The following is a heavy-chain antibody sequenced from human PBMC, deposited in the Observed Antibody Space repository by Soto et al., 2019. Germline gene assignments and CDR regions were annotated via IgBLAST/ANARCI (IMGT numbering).Heavy chain of an antibody. Sequence: SETLSLTCTVSGDSVSKYYWNWVRQPAGKGLEWIGRIHSTRSPNYNPSLKSRVTMSVDTSKNQFSLKLNLTSVTAADTAVYYCARSPAYGDYANLDTWGQGTLVTVSS. D-gene: IGHD4-17*01. CDR3: ARSPAYGDYANLDT. J-gene: IGHJ5*02. CDR2: IHSTRSP. CDR1: GDSVSKYY. V-gene: IGHV4-4*07.